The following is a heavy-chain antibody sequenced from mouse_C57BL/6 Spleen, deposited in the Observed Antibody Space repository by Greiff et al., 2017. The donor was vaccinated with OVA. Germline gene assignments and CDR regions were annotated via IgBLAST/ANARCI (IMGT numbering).Heavy chain of an antibody. CDR2: IDPSDSET. CDR3: LITTVVEGFAY. V-gene: IGHV1-52*01. CDR1: GYTFTSYW. J-gene: IGHJ3*01. D-gene: IGHD1-1*01. Sequence: VQLQQPGAELVRPGSSVKLSCKASGYTFTSYWMHWVKQRPIQGLEWIGNIDPSDSETHYNQKFKDKATLTVDKSSSTAYMQLSSLTSEDSAVYYCLITTVVEGFAYWGQGTLVTVSA.